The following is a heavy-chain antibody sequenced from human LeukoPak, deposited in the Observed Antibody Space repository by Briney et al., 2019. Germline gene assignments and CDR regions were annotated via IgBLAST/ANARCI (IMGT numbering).Heavy chain of an antibody. D-gene: IGHD2-21*01. J-gene: IGHJ4*02. CDR3: ARPAYCGGDCYSYYFDY. V-gene: IGHV5-51*01. Sequence: GESLKISCKGSGYSFTSYWIGWVRQMPGKGLEWMGIIYHGDSDTRYSPSFQGQVTISADKSISTAYLQWSSLKASDTAMYYCARPAYCGGDCYSYYFDYWGQGTLVTVSS. CDR2: IYHGDSDT. CDR1: GYSFTSYW.